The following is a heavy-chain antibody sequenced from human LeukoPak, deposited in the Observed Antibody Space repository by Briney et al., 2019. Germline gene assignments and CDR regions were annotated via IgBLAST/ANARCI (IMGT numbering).Heavy chain of an antibody. CDR1: GFTFGDYA. Sequence: SLRLSCTASGFTFGDYAMSWFRQAPGKGLEWVAFIRSKAYGGTTEYAASVRGRFTISREDYKRIAYLQMNSLKTEDTAVYYCARDFSSVWYGTTDFWGQGTLVTVSS. J-gene: IGHJ4*02. CDR2: IRSKAYGGTT. D-gene: IGHD6-13*01. CDR3: ARDFSSVWYGTTDF. V-gene: IGHV3-49*03.